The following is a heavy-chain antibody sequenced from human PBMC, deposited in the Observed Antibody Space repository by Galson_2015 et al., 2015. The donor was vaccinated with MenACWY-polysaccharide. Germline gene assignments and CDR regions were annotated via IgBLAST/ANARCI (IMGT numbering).Heavy chain of an antibody. CDR1: GFTFSSYA. CDR2: ISGSGGST. J-gene: IGHJ6*02. CDR3: AKDSGYGDYVLHYYGMDV. V-gene: IGHV3-23*01. Sequence: SLRLSCAASGFTFSSYAMSWVRQAPGKGLEWVSAISGSGGSTYYADSVKGRFTISRDNSRNTLYLQMSSLRAEDTAVYYCAKDSGYGDYVLHYYGMDVWGQGTTVTVSS. D-gene: IGHD4-17*01.